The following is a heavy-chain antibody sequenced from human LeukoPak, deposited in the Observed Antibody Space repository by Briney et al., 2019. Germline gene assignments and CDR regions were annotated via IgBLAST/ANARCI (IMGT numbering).Heavy chain of an antibody. CDR1: GYTFTGYY. D-gene: IGHD3-10*01. CDR3: AKVAHYYGSGSYYEYYFDY. J-gene: IGHJ4*02. V-gene: IGHV1-2*02. CDR2: INPNSGGT. Sequence: GASVKVSCKASGYTFTGYYMHWVRQAPGQGLEWMGWINPNSGGTNYAQKFQGRVTMTRDTSISTAYMELSRLRSDDTAVYYCAKVAHYYGSGSYYEYYFDYWGQGTLVTVSS.